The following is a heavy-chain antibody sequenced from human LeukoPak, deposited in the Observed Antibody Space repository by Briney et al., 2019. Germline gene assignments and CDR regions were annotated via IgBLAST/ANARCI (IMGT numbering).Heavy chain of an antibody. V-gene: IGHV3-21*01. J-gene: IGHJ6*04. D-gene: IGHD3-22*01. CDR2: VSKSSDYI. CDR1: GFTFNSYT. CDR3: AREEDSRAIRTSDGLDV. Sequence: PGGSLRLSCAASGFTFNSYTMNWVRQAPGKGLEWVSCVSKSSDYIYYADSVRGRSTISRDNAKNLVYLEMNSLRAEDTGVYYCAREEDSRAIRTSDGLDVWGEGTTVTVSP.